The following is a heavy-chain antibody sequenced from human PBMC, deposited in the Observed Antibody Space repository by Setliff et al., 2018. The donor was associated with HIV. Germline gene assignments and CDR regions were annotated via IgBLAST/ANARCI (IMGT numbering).Heavy chain of an antibody. Sequence: GGSLRLSCAASGFTFSNAYMTWVRQAPGKGLEWVGQIKTKTDGETTDYAAPVEGRFTISRDDSKNTLYLQMDSLKTEDTAVYYCGRAPPYCSGGSCADYWGQGTLVTVSS. CDR2: IKTKTDGETT. V-gene: IGHV3-15*01. D-gene: IGHD2-15*01. J-gene: IGHJ4*02. CDR3: GRAPPYCSGGSCADY. CDR1: GFTFSNAY.